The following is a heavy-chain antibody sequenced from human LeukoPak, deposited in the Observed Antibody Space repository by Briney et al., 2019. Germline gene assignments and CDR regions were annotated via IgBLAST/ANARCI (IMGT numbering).Heavy chain of an antibody. V-gene: IGHV4-39*01. D-gene: IGHD4-11*01. Sequence: PSETLSLTCTVSGGSISSSSYYWGWIRQPPGKGLEWIGSIYYSGSTYYNPSLKSRVTISVDTSKNQLSLKLSSVTAADTAVYYCARHTHLLTTVTTNYWGQGTLVTVSS. J-gene: IGHJ4*02. CDR1: GGSISSSSYY. CDR3: ARHTHLLTTVTTNY. CDR2: IYYSGST.